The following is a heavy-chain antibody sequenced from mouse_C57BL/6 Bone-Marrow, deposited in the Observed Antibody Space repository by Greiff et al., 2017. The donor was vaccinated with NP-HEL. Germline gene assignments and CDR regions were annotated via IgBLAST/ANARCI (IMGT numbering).Heavy chain of an antibody. CDR3: ARSRAYYSNYGYAMDY. D-gene: IGHD2-5*01. CDR1: GYTFTSYG. CDR2: IYPRSGNT. V-gene: IGHV1-81*01. Sequence: VKLMESGAELARPGASVKLSCKASGYTFTSYGISWVKQRTGQGLEWIGEIYPRSGNTYYNEKFKGKATLTADKSSSTAYMELRSLTSEDSAVYFCARSRAYYSNYGYAMDYWGQGTSVTVSS. J-gene: IGHJ4*01.